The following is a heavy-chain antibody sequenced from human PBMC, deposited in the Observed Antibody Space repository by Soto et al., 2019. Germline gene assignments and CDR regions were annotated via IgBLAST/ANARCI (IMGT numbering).Heavy chain of an antibody. CDR3: AREYTAWPLAYGLDV. Sequence: PGGSLRLSCVGSGFTFSTYSINWVRQAPGKGLEWVSSISSRSDIYYADSVKGRFTISRDNAKNSVSLQMNSLRAEDAAVYYCAREYTAWPLAYGLDVWGQGTTVTVSS. J-gene: IGHJ6*02. D-gene: IGHD2-2*02. CDR1: GFTFSTYS. V-gene: IGHV3-21*01. CDR2: ISSRSDI.